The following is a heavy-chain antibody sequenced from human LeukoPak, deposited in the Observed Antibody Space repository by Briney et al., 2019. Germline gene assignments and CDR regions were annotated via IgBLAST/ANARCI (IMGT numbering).Heavy chain of an antibody. D-gene: IGHD4-17*01. CDR2: IYHSGST. J-gene: IGHJ4*02. V-gene: IGHV4-30-2*01. CDR1: GGSISSGGYY. CDR3: ARASYDYGDYCFDY. Sequence: PSETLPLTCTVSGGSISSGGYYWSWIRQPPGKGLEWIGYIYHSGSTYYNPSLKSRVTISVDRSKNQFSLKLSSVTAADTAVYYCARASYDYGDYCFDYWGQGTLVTVSS.